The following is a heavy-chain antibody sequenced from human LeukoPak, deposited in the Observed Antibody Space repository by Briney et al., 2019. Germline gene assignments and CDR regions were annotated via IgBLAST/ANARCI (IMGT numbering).Heavy chain of an antibody. Sequence: GASVKVSCKASGGTFSSYAISWVRQAPGQGLEWMGGIIPIFATANYAQKFQGRVTMTEDTSTDTAYMELSSLRSEDTAVYYCATVPYCSGGSCYSPKKYYYGMDVWGQGTTVTVSS. D-gene: IGHD2-15*01. V-gene: IGHV1-69*06. CDR2: IIPIFATA. CDR1: GGTFSSYA. J-gene: IGHJ6*02. CDR3: ATVPYCSGGSCYSPKKYYYGMDV.